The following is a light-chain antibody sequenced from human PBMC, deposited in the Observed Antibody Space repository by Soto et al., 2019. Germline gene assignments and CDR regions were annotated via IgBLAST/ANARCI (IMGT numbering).Light chain of an antibody. CDR3: SLYTSISTYV. Sequence: QSVLTQPASVSGSPGQSITISCTGTSSDVGGYNFVSWYQQHPDKAPKLMIYDVTNRPSGVSNRFSGSKSGNTASLTISGLQAEDEADYYCSLYTSISTYVFGTGTQLTVL. J-gene: IGLJ1*01. CDR2: DVT. CDR1: SSDVGGYNF. V-gene: IGLV2-14*01.